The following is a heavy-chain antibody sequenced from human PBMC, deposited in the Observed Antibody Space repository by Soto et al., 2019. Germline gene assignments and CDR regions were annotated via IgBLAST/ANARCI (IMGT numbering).Heavy chain of an antibody. J-gene: IGHJ4*02. CDR3: VRTGDDY. CDR1: GFTFGSYW. V-gene: IGHV3-7*05. CDR2: IKQDGSEK. Sequence: EVQLVESGGGLVQPGGSLTLSCAASGFTFGSYWMGWVGQAPGKGLEWVATIKQDGSEKYYMDSVKGRFTISRDNAKKSLYLQMNSLRADDTALYYCVRTGDDYWGQGTLVTVSS. D-gene: IGHD3-16*01.